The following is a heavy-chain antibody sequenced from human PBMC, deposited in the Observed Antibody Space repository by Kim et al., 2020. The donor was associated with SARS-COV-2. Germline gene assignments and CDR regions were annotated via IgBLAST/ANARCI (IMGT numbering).Heavy chain of an antibody. CDR2: INYSGST. Sequence: SETLSLTCTVSGGSISSSSYNWGWIRQPPGKGLEWFGSINYSGSTYYNPSLKSRVTIFVDTSKNQFSLKPSYVPAADTAMYYCARHVVMSFDILTGYPHYCYGIHVCGQGTTVTVSS. D-gene: IGHD3-9*01. CDR3: ARHVVMSFDILTGYPHYCYGIHV. CDR1: GGSISSSSYN. V-gene: IGHV4-39*01. J-gene: IGHJ6*02.